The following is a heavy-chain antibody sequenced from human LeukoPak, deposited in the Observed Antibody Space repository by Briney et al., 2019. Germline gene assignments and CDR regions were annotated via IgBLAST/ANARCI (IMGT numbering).Heavy chain of an antibody. J-gene: IGHJ5*02. CDR3: ARENADPYYYDSSGYGWFDP. D-gene: IGHD3-22*01. CDR1: GGSISSYY. CDR2: IYYSGST. V-gene: IGHV4-59*01. Sequence: SETLSLTCTVSGGSISSYYWSWIRQPPGKGLEWIGYIYYSGSTDYNPSLKSRVTISVDTSKNQFSLKLSSVTAADTAVYYCARENADPYYYDSSGYGWFDPWGQGTLVTVSS.